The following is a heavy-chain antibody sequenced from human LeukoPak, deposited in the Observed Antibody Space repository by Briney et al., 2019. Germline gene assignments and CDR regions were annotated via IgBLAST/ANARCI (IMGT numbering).Heavy chain of an antibody. D-gene: IGHD5-24*01. V-gene: IGHV5-51*03. CDR1: GYNFTNYW. CDR3: ARRRDGYNYVGTDY. Sequence: PGESLKISCKGSGYNFTNYWIGWVRQMPGKGLEWMGIIYPGDSDTTYSPSFQGQVTISADKSISTAYLQWSGLKASDTAMYYCARRRDGYNYVGTDYWGQGTLVTVSS. J-gene: IGHJ4*02. CDR2: IYPGDSDT.